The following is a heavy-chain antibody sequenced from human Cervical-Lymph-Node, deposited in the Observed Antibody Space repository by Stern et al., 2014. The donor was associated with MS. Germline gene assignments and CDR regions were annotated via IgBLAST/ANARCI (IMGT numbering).Heavy chain of an antibody. J-gene: IGHJ1*01. CDR2: IYYDGSNR. Sequence: QVQLVQSGGGVVQPGRSLRLSCAASGFTFSSSGMHWVRQAPGKGLEWLAIIYYDGSNRYYADSVKGRFTISRDNSKNTLYLQMNSLRVEDTAVYYCAREGGNTAEYFQHWGQGTLVTVSS. D-gene: IGHD4-23*01. CDR1: GFTFSSSG. CDR3: AREGGNTAEYFQH. V-gene: IGHV3-33*01.